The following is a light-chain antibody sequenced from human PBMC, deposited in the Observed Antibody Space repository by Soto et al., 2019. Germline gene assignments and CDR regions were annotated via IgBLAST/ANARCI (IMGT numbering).Light chain of an antibody. CDR1: SSNIGAGYD. CDR2: GNS. CDR3: QSYDSSLSGTVV. Sequence: QSVLTQPPSVSGAPGQRVTISCTGSSSNIGAGYDVHWYQQLPGTAPKLLIYGNSNRPSGVTDRFSGSKSGTSASLAITGLQAEYEADYYCQSYDSSLSGTVVFGGGTKLTVL. J-gene: IGLJ2*01. V-gene: IGLV1-40*01.